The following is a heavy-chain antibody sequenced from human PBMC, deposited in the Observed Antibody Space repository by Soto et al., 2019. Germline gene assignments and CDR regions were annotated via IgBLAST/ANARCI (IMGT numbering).Heavy chain of an antibody. Sequence: QVQLQQWGAGLLKPSETLSLTCAVYGGSFSAYYWSWIRQPPGKGLEWIGEINHSGSTNYNPSLKSRVTISVDRSKNQFSLKLSSVTAADTAAYYCARGVGAAGVDYWGQGTLGTVSS. V-gene: IGHV4-34*01. CDR1: GGSFSAYY. J-gene: IGHJ4*02. CDR2: INHSGST. D-gene: IGHD7-27*01. CDR3: ARGVGAAGVDY.